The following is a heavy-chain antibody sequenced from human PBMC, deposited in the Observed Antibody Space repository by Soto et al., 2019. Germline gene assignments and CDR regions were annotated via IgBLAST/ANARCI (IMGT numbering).Heavy chain of an antibody. Sequence: EVQLLESGGGLVQPGGSLRLSCAASGFTFSSYAMSWVRQAPGKGLEWVSAISGSGGSTYYADSVKSRFTISRDNSKNTLYLQMNSLRAEDTAVYYCAKGYCSGGSCYSTADYWGQGTLVTVSS. CDR2: ISGSGGST. CDR1: GFTFSSYA. CDR3: AKGYCSGGSCYSTADY. V-gene: IGHV3-23*01. D-gene: IGHD2-15*01. J-gene: IGHJ4*02.